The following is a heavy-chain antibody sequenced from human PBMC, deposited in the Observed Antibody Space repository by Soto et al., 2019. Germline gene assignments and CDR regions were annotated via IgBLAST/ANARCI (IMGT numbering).Heavy chain of an antibody. J-gene: IGHJ4*02. V-gene: IGHV3-30*18. CDR3: AKDPRGIVGAGAWLDS. CDR1: GFSFSSYA. CDR2: ISYDGSDM. Sequence: VHLVESGGDVVQPGRSLRLSCAASGFSFSSYAIHWVRQAPGKGLEWVAVISYDGSDMYYGDSVKGRFTISRDNSNNTLYLKMNSLRPDDTALYYCAKDPRGIVGAGAWLDSWGQGTLVIVSS. D-gene: IGHD1-26*01.